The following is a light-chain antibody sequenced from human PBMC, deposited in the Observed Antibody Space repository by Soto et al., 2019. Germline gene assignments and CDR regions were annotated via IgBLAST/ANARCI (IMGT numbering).Light chain of an antibody. CDR3: SSYTSSGTLA. V-gene: IGLV2-14*03. Sequence: QSALTQPASVSGSPGQSITISCTGTSSDVGAYNYVSWYQQHPGKAPKLMVYEVTNRTSGVSDRFSGSKSGNTASLTISGLQADDEADYYCSSYTSSGTLAFGGGAKLTVL. J-gene: IGLJ3*02. CDR1: SSDVGAYNY. CDR2: EVT.